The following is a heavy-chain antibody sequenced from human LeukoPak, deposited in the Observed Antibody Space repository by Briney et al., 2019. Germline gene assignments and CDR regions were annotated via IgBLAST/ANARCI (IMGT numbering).Heavy chain of an antibody. Sequence: ASVKVSCKASGYTFTAYHMHWVRQAPGQGLEWMGWLNPNSGGTNYAQKFQGRVTMTRDTSISTAYMELSNLRSDDTAVFYCARTLPLYSSSWYEYWGQGTPVTVSS. CDR2: LNPNSGGT. D-gene: IGHD6-13*01. J-gene: IGHJ4*02. CDR1: GYTFTAYH. V-gene: IGHV1-2*02. CDR3: ARTLPLYSSSWYEY.